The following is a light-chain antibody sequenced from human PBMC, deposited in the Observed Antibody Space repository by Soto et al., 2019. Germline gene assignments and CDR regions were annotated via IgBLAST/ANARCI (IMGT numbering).Light chain of an antibody. V-gene: IGKV1-39*01. CDR2: AAS. CDR1: QSVRTH. CDR3: QQSYSPPRT. J-gene: IGKJ2*01. Sequence: DIQMTQSPSSLSASIGDRVTITCRASQSVRTHLNWYHQKPGKAPELLIYAASSLQAGVPSRFSGSGSGTDFTLTISSLHPEDFGDYYCQQSYSPPRTFRQGTNLEIK.